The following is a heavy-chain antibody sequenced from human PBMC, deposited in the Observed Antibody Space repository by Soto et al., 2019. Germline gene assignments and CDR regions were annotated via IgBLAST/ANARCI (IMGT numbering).Heavy chain of an antibody. CDR3: ARVSWREKYGMDV. Sequence: QVQLVESGGGLVKPGGSLRLSCAASGFTFSDSYMSWIRQAPGKGLEWSSYITFSGNTVYYADSLKGRSTISRENAKNSLYLQMKRLRAEDTAVYYCARVSWREKYGMDVWGQGTTVTVSS. CDR1: GFTFSDSY. CDR2: ITFSGNTV. J-gene: IGHJ6*02. V-gene: IGHV3-11*01.